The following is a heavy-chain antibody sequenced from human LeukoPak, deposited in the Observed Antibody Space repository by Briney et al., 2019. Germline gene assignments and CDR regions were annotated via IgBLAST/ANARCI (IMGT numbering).Heavy chain of an antibody. J-gene: IGHJ4*02. CDR1: GFIFSSYG. Sequence: GGSLRLSCAASGFIFSSYGMHWVCQAPGKGLECVAFIRYDGRNKYYADSVKGRFTISRDNSKNTLYLQMNSLRGEDTAVYYCAKDSLRERIVGSTTRGVNDYWGQGTLVTVSS. CDR3: AKDSLRERIVGSTTRGVNDY. CDR2: IRYDGRNK. D-gene: IGHD1-26*01. V-gene: IGHV3-30*02.